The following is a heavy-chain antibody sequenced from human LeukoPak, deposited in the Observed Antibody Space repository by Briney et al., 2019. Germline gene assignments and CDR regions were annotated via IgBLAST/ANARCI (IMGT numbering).Heavy chain of an antibody. J-gene: IGHJ4*02. CDR1: GFAFSRYD. D-gene: IGHD4-11*01. Sequence: QPGRSLRLSCAASGFAFSRYDIHWVRQAPGKGLEWVAVISYDGSNRYYPDSVKGRFTISRDNSKNTLYLQMNSLRAEDTAVYYCAKDGHKKPSTVPKANFDYWGQGTLVTVSS. CDR3: AKDGHKKPSTVPKANFDY. V-gene: IGHV3-30*18. CDR2: ISYDGSNR.